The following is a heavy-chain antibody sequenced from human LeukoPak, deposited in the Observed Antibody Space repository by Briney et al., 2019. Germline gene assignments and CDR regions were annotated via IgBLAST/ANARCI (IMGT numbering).Heavy chain of an antibody. CDR3: ARVPCCGGDCYFHYFDY. J-gene: IGHJ4*02. V-gene: IGHV1-3*01. D-gene: IGHD2-21*02. CDR1: GYTFTSYA. CDR2: INAGNGNT. Sequence: ASVKVSCKASGYTFTSYAMHWVRQAPGQRLEWMGWINAGNGNTKYSQKFQGRVTITRDTSASTAYMELSSLRSEDTAVYYCARVPCCGGDCYFHYFDYWGQGTLVTVSS.